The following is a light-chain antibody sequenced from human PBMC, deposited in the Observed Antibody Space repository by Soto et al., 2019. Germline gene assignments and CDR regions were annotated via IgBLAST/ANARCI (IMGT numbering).Light chain of an antibody. CDR3: QQYNNWPS. Sequence: IVLTQSPGTLSLSPGERATLSCRASQSVSNNYLAWYQQKPGQAPRLLIYGASTRATGIPARFSGSGSGTEFTLTISSLQSEDFAVYYCQQYNNWPSLGQGTRLEI. CDR2: GAS. CDR1: QSVSNN. J-gene: IGKJ5*01. V-gene: IGKV3D-15*01.